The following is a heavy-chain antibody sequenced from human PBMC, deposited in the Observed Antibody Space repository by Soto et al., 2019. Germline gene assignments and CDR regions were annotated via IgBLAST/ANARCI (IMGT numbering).Heavy chain of an antibody. V-gene: IGHV2-70*01. D-gene: IGHD2-2*01. J-gene: IGHJ6*02. CDR1: GFSLSTSGMC. CDR3: SYSTSYYNYYGMDV. Sequence: SGPTLVNPTQTLTLTCTFSGFSLSTSGMCVSWIRQPPGKALEWLALIDWDDDKYYSTSLKTRLTISKDTSKNQVVLTMTNMDPVDTATYYCSYSTSYYNYYGMDVWGQGTTVTVSS. CDR2: IDWDDDK.